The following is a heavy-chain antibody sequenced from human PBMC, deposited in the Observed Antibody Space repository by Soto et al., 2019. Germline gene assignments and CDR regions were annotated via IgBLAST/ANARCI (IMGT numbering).Heavy chain of an antibody. J-gene: IGHJ6*02. D-gene: IGHD2-21*02. CDR3: AKDSRGGNSFNYFYYGMDV. CDR1: GFTFSTYA. V-gene: IGHV3-23*01. CDR2: ISGSGGAT. Sequence: QPGGSLRLSCAASGFTFSTYAMSWVRQAPGKGLEWVSGISGSGGATYYADSMRGRLTISRANSENTLYLQMNSLRAEDTAVYYCAKDSRGGNSFNYFYYGMDVWGQGTTVTVSS.